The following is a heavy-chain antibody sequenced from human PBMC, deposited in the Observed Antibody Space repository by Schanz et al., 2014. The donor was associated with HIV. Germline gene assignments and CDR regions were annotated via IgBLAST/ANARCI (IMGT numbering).Heavy chain of an antibody. CDR1: GGTFSNYA. CDR2: IIPIFGTA. Sequence: QVQLVQSGAEVKKPGSSVKVSCKASGGTFSNYAINWVRQAPGQGLEWMGGIIPIFGTANYAQKFQGRVTITADKSTSTAYMELSSLRSDDTAVYYCARGDILTGLYPYYFDSWGQGTLVTVSS. D-gene: IGHD3-9*01. J-gene: IGHJ4*02. V-gene: IGHV1-69*06. CDR3: ARGDILTGLYPYYFDS.